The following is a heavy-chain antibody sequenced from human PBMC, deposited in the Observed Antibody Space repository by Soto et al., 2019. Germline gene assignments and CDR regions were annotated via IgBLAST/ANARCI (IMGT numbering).Heavy chain of an antibody. V-gene: IGHV3-23*01. D-gene: IGHD3-3*01. Sequence: GGSLRLSCAASGFTFSSYAMSWVRQAPGKGLEWVSAISGSGGSTYYADSVKGRFTISRDNSKNTLYLQMNSLRAEDTAVYYLAKDRQEKYYDFWSGYYVGNYYYYYGMDVWGQGTTVTVSS. CDR1: GFTFSSYA. CDR3: AKDRQEKYYDFWSGYYVGNYYYYYGMDV. J-gene: IGHJ6*02. CDR2: ISGSGGST.